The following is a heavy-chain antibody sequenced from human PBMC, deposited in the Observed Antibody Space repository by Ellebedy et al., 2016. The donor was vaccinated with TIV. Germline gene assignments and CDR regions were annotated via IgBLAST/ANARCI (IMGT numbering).Heavy chain of an antibody. CDR1: GFTFSSYS. J-gene: IGHJ4*02. CDR2: ISYSTTTI. V-gene: IGHV3-48*01. D-gene: IGHD1-26*01. Sequence: GESLKISCAASGFTFSSYSMNWVRQAPGKGLEWVSYISYSTTTIYYADSVKGRFTISRDNAKNSLYLQMNSLRAEDTAVYYCARDISSGSSTSNYWGQGTLVTVSS. CDR3: ARDISSGSSTSNY.